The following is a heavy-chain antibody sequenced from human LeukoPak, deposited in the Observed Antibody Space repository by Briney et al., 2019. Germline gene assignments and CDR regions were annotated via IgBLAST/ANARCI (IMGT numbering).Heavy chain of an antibody. D-gene: IGHD3-16*02. CDR1: GGTFSSYA. Sequence: GASVKVSCKASGGTFSSYAISWVRQAPGQGLEWMGGIIPIFGTANYAQKFQGRVTITADESTSTAYMELSSLRAEDTAVYYCARVDDYVWGSYPPYYFDYWGQGTLVTVSS. CDR3: ARVDDYVWGSYPPYYFDY. J-gene: IGHJ4*02. V-gene: IGHV1-69*13. CDR2: IIPIFGTA.